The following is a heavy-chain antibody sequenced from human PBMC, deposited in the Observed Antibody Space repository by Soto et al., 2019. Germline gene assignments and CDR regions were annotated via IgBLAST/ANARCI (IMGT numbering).Heavy chain of an antibody. J-gene: IGHJ3*02. CDR1: AGTFSSYS. CDR3: AGSRGAWDYVWGSYRSDAFDI. V-gene: IGHV1-69*13. D-gene: IGHD3-16*02. CDR2: IIPIFGTA. Sequence: SVKVSSKASAGTFSSYSSSWVRQAPGQGLEWMGGIIPIFGTANYAQKFQGRVTITADESTSTAHMELSSLRSEDTAVYYCAGSRGAWDYVWGSYRSDAFDIWG.